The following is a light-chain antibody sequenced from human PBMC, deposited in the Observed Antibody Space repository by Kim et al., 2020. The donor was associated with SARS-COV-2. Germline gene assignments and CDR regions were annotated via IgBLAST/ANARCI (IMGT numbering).Light chain of an antibody. CDR1: QDISNF. CDR2: VPS. CDR3: LEQDGYPYT. V-gene: IGKV1-17*03. J-gene: IGKJ2*01. Sequence: DIRMTQSPSAMSASVGDRVTITCRASQDISNFVAWFQQKPGKVPKRLIYVPSSLQSGVPGRFTGSGSGTEFTLTISSLQPEDSATYFWLEQDGYPYTFGQGTKLEI.